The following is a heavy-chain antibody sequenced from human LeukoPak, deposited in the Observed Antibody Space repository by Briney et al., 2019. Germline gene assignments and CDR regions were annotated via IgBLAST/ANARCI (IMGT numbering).Heavy chain of an antibody. V-gene: IGHV3-7*04. D-gene: IGHD2-2*01. J-gene: IGHJ1*01. CDR3: ARALGYCSSTSCYPLEYFQH. CDR1: GFTFSSYW. Sequence: GGSLRLSCAASGFTFSSYWMSRVRQAPGKGLEWVANIKQDGSEKYYVDSVKGRFTISRDNAKNSLYLQMNSLRAEDTAVYYCARALGYCSSTSCYPLEYFQHWGQGTLVTVSS. CDR2: IKQDGSEK.